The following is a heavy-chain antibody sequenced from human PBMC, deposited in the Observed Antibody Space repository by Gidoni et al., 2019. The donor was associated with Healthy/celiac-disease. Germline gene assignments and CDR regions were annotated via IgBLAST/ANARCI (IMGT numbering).Heavy chain of an antibody. CDR3: APTPPSFWFGELPTYFDY. V-gene: IGHV3-23*01. CDR2: ISAGGDTT. Sequence: EVQLLASGGGLVQPGGSLRLSCAASGCTFSSYAMIWVRQAPGKGLEWVSAISAGGDTTYYADSVKGRFTVSRDNSKTTLYLQMSTLTAEDTAVYYCAPTPPSFWFGELPTYFDYWGQGTLVTVSS. D-gene: IGHD3-10*01. CDR1: GCTFSSYA. J-gene: IGHJ4*02.